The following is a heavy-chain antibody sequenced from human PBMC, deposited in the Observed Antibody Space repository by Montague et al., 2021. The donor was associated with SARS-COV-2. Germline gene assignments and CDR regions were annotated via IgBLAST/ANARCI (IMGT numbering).Heavy chain of an antibody. CDR3: AKDYSSGSYSYFYGMDV. D-gene: IGHD6-19*01. V-gene: IGHV3-7*01. Sequence: SLRLSCAASGFSFYTYWMNWVRQAPGKGLEWAANINQDGSEKYYADPVKGRFTISRDNAQNSLYLQLNSLRAEDTAVYYCAKDYSSGSYSYFYGMDVWGQGTTVAVSS. J-gene: IGHJ6*02. CDR1: GFSFYTYW. CDR2: INQDGSEK.